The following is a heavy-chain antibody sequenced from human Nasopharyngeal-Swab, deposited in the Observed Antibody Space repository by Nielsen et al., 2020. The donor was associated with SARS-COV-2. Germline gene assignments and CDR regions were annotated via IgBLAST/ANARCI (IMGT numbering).Heavy chain of an antibody. Sequence: GESLKISCAASGFTFSSYEMSWVRQAPGKGLEWVSYISSSGSTIYYADSVKGRFTISRDNAKNSLYLQMNILRAEDTAVYYCARVQLWLMFSAGMDVWGQGTTVTVSS. CDR3: ARVQLWLMFSAGMDV. CDR2: ISSSGSTI. D-gene: IGHD5-18*01. J-gene: IGHJ6*02. V-gene: IGHV3-48*03. CDR1: GFTFSSYE.